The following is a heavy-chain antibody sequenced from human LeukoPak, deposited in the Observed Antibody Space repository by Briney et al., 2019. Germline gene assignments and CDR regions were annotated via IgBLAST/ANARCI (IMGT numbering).Heavy chain of an antibody. CDR3: ATDTAMVQSMGENMDV. J-gene: IGHJ6*03. CDR2: INHSGST. CDR1: GGSFSGYY. D-gene: IGHD5-18*01. V-gene: IGHV4-34*01. Sequence: SETLSLTCAVYGGSFSGYYWSWIRQPPGKGLEWIGEINHSGSTNYNPSLKSRVTISVDTSKNQFSLKLSSVTAANTAVYYCATDTAMVQSMGENMDVWGKGTTVTVSS.